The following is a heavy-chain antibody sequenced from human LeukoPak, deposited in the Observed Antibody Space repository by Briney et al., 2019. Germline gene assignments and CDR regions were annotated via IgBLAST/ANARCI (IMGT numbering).Heavy chain of an antibody. CDR2: IIPIFGTA. J-gene: IGHJ4*02. D-gene: IGHD2-15*01. CDR1: GGTFSSYA. CDR3: AGGGIVVSKPLGYFDY. V-gene: IGHV1-69*13. Sequence: SVKASCKASGGTFSSYAISWVRQAPGQGLEWMGGIIPIFGTANYAQKFQGRVTITADEPTSTAYMELSSLRSEDTAVYYCAGGGIVVSKPLGYFDYWGQGTLVTVSS.